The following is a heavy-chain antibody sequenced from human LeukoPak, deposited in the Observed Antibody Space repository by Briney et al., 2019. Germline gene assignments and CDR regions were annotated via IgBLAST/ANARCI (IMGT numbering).Heavy chain of an antibody. D-gene: IGHD1-26*01. Sequence: GGSLRLSCAASEFTFSSYVMSWVRQAPGKGLEWVSGISGSGGSTYYADSVKGRFTISRDNSKNTLYLQVNSLRVEDTAVYYCAKDRLGAMMYFDFWGQGTLVTVSS. V-gene: IGHV3-23*01. CDR2: ISGSGGST. J-gene: IGHJ4*02. CDR1: EFTFSSYV. CDR3: AKDRLGAMMYFDF.